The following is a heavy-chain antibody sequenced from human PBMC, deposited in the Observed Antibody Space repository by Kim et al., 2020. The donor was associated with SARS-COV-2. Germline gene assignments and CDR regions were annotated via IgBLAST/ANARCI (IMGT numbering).Heavy chain of an antibody. CDR3: AREASVDLNNWNYVLSGYYYGRDV. CDR1: GYTFTSYY. V-gene: IGHV1-46*01. CDR2: INPSGGST. Sequence: ASVKVSCKASGYTFTSYYMHWVRQAPGQGLEWMGIINPSGGSTSYAQKFQGRVTMTRDTSTSTVYMELSSLRAEDTAVYYCAREASVDLNNWNYVLSGYYYGRDVWGQGTTVTVSS. J-gene: IGHJ6*02. D-gene: IGHD1-7*01.